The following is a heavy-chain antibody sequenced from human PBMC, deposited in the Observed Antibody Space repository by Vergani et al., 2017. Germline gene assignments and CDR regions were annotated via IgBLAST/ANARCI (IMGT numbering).Heavy chain of an antibody. Sequence: QVQLVQSGAEMKKPGASVKVSCKASGYTFTTYGINWVRQAPGQGLEWMGWINPNSGGTNYAQKFQGRVTMTRDTSISTAYMELSRLRSDDTAVYYCARRGIAVPDFDYWGQGTLVTVSS. V-gene: IGHV1-2*02. J-gene: IGHJ4*02. CDR3: ARRGIAVPDFDY. CDR1: GYTFTTYG. D-gene: IGHD6-19*01. CDR2: INPNSGGT.